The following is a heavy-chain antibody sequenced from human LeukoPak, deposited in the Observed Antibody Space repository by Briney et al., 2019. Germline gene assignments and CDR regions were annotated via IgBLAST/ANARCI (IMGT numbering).Heavy chain of an antibody. CDR1: GFTFSSYA. J-gene: IGHJ3*02. V-gene: IGHV3-23*01. Sequence: GGSLRLSCAASGFTFSSYAMSWVRQAPGKGLEWVSAISGSGGSTYYADSVKGRFTISRDNSKNTLDLQMNSLRAEDTAVYYCESPSTYYDFWSGYYRSDAFDIWGQGTMVTVSS. CDR3: ESPSTYYDFWSGYYRSDAFDI. CDR2: ISGSGGST. D-gene: IGHD3-3*01.